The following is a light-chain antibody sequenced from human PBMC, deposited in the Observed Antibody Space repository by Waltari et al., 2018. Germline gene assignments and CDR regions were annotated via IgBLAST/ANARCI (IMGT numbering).Light chain of an antibody. J-gene: IGKJ1*01. CDR1: QSVSSN. V-gene: IGKV3-15*01. CDR2: GAS. Sequence: EIVMTQSPATLSVSPGERAPLSCRASQSVSSNLAWYQQKPGQAPRLLIYGASTRATGIPARFSGSGSGTEFTLTISSMQSEDFAVYYCQQLGGTFGQGTKVEIK. CDR3: QQLGGT.